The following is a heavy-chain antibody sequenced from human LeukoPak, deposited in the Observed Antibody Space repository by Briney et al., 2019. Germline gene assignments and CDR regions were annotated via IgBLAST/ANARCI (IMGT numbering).Heavy chain of an antibody. CDR2: IYPADCAT. CDR3: ARHPQSGYSGYESDY. Sequence: GESLKISCKASGYSFTTYWIGGVRQMPGKGLAGMGIIYPADCATRYSPSFQGQVTISVDKSISTAYLHGRSLKASDTAMYYCARHPQSGYSGYESDYWGQGTPVTVSS. D-gene: IGHD5-12*01. CDR1: GYSFTTYW. J-gene: IGHJ4*02. V-gene: IGHV5-51*01.